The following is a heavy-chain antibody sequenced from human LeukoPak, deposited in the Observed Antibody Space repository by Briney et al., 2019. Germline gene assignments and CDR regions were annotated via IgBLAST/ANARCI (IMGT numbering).Heavy chain of an antibody. CDR2: IDPSDSYT. V-gene: IGHV5-10-1*01. CDR3: AREGNIAVAGRSLADY. Sequence: GESLRISCKGSGYSFTSYWISWVRQLPGKGLEWMGRIDPSDSYTNYSPSFQGHVTISADKSISTAYLQWSSLKASDTAMYYCAREGNIAVAGRSLADYWGQGTLVTVSS. D-gene: IGHD6-19*01. CDR1: GYSFTSYW. J-gene: IGHJ4*02.